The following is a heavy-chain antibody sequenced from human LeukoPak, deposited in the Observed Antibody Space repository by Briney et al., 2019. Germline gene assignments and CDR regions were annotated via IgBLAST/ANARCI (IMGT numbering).Heavy chain of an antibody. V-gene: IGHV1-8*02. D-gene: IGHD1-26*01. CDR2: MNPNSGNT. CDR1: GGTFISYA. Sequence: GSVKVSCKASGGTFISYAISWVRQATGQGLEWMGWMNPNSGNTGYAQKFQGRVTMTRNTSISTAYMELSSLRSEDTAVYYCARGPLVGAHGGWGQGTLVTVSS. CDR3: ARGPLVGAHGG. J-gene: IGHJ4*02.